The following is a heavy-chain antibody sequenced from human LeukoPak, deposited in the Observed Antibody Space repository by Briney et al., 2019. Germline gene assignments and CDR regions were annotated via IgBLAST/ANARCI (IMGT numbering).Heavy chain of an antibody. CDR1: RFTFSTNW. Sequence: GGSLRLSCAASRFTFSTNWMGWARQAPGKGLEWVASITPAGSEKYYANSKKGRFTISRDNAKNSLFLQMNSLRADDTGVYFCVSGGDSGYWGQGTLVTVSS. CDR2: ITPAGSEK. D-gene: IGHD2-21*02. CDR3: VSGGDSGY. J-gene: IGHJ4*02. V-gene: IGHV3-7*03.